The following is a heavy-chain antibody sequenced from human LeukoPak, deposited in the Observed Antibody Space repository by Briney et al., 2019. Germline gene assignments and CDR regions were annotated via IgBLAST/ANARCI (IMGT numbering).Heavy chain of an antibody. J-gene: IGHJ4*02. V-gene: IGHV3-15*01. CDR2: IKSKGNGGTI. CDR1: GFTFPNAW. Sequence: GGSLRLSCAASGFTFPNAWVNWVRQAPGKGLEWVGHIKSKGNGGTIDYAAPVKGRFTVSGDDSKNTVYLQMNSLEIEDTAVYFCTTDPGTGVRGYWGQGTLVTVSS. CDR3: TTDPGTGVRGY. D-gene: IGHD3-10*01.